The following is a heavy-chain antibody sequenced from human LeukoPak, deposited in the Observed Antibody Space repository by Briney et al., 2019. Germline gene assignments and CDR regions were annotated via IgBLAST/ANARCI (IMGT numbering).Heavy chain of an antibody. CDR3: ARAPREGFSGSYHDY. V-gene: IGHV3-64*01. CDR1: GFTFSSYA. CDR2: ISSNGDNT. Sequence: GGSLRLSCAASGFTFSSYAMHWVRQAPGKGLEYVSAISSNGDNTYYANSVKGRFTISRDNSKNTLYLQMASLRGEDTAVYCCARAPREGFSGSYHDYWGQGTLVTVSS. J-gene: IGHJ4*02. D-gene: IGHD1-26*01.